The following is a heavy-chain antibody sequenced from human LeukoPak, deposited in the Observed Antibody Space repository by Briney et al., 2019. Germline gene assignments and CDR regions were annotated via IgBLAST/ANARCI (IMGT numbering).Heavy chain of an antibody. Sequence: GGSLRLSCAASGFTFSSYAMSWVRQTPGKGLEWVSAISGSGGSTYYADSVKGRFTISRDNSKNTLYLQMNSLRAEDTAVYYCAKDREWLRNEIDYWGQGTLVTVSS. J-gene: IGHJ4*02. CDR2: ISGSGGST. V-gene: IGHV3-23*01. CDR3: AKDREWLRNEIDY. CDR1: GFTFSSYA. D-gene: IGHD5-18*01.